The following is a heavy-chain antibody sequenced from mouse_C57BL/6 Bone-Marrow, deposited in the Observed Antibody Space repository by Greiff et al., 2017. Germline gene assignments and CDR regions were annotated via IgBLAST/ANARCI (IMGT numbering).Heavy chain of an antibody. Sequence: VQLQQPGAELVRPGPSVKLSCKASGYTFTSYWMHWVKQRPGQGLEWIGVIDPSDSYTNYNQKFKGKATLTVDTSSSTAYMQLSSLTSEDSAVYYCARATTVVAPYAMDYWGQGTTLTVSS. CDR2: IDPSDSYT. J-gene: IGHJ2*01. V-gene: IGHV1-59*01. D-gene: IGHD1-1*01. CDR3: ARATTVVAPYAMDY. CDR1: GYTFTSYW.